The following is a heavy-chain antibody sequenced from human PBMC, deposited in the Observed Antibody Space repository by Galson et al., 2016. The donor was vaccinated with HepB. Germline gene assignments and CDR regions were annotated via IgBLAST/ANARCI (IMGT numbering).Heavy chain of an antibody. CDR1: GDSITSGGYY. D-gene: IGHD5-24*01. Sequence: TLSLTCTVSGDSITSGGYYWSWVRQHPGKGLEWIGYIYHSGSAYYNPSLKSRLSMSVDTSKNQFSLKLNSPAAADTAIYYCVRDRRLQGLDYWGQGILVTVSS. CDR2: IYHSGSA. J-gene: IGHJ4*02. V-gene: IGHV4-31*03. CDR3: VRDRRLQGLDY.